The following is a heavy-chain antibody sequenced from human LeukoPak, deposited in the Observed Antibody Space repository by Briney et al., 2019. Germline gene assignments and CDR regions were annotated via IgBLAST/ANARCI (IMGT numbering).Heavy chain of an antibody. V-gene: IGHV3-48*03. CDR2: ISSGSSTM. Sequence: PGGSLRLSCAASGFTFSEYEMNWVRQAPGKGLEWVSYISSGSSTMYYADSVKGRFTISRDNAKNSVFLQMNSLRAEDTAVYYCARDIRMVREADSYWFDPWGQGTLVTVSS. CDR1: GFTFSEYE. D-gene: IGHD3-10*01. J-gene: IGHJ5*02. CDR3: ARDIRMVREADSYWFDP.